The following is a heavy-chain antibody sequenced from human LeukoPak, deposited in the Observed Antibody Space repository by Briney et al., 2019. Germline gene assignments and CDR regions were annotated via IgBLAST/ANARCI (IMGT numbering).Heavy chain of an antibody. CDR1: GFTFSSYS. J-gene: IGHJ4*02. CDR2: ISSSSSYI. CDR3: ARDKNWRFDY. D-gene: IGHD1-1*01. Sequence: PGGSLRLSCAASGFTFSSYSMNWVRQAPGKGLEWVSSISSSSSYIYYADSVKGRFTISRDNAKNSPYLQMNSLRAEDTAVYYCARDKNWRFDYWGQGTLVTVSS. V-gene: IGHV3-21*01.